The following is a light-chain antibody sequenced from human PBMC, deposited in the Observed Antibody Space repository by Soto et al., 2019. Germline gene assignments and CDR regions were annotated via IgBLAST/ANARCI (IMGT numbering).Light chain of an antibody. Sequence: QSVLTQPPSASGTPGQRVTISCSGSSSNIGSNTVNWYQQLPGTTPQLLIFNNNHRPSGVPDRFSGSKSGTSASLAISGLQSDDEADYYCAAWDDSLNGQVVFGGGTKLTVL. J-gene: IGLJ2*01. CDR1: SSNIGSNT. CDR2: NNN. CDR3: AAWDDSLNGQVV. V-gene: IGLV1-44*01.